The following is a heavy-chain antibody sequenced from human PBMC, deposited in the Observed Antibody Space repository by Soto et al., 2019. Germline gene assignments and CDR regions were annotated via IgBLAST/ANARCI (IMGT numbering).Heavy chain of an antibody. CDR2: INHSGST. J-gene: IGHJ5*02. Sequence: SETLSLTCAVYGGSFSGYYWSWIRQPPGKGLEWIGEINHSGSTNYNPSLKSRVTISVDTSKSQFSLKLSSVTAADTAVYYCARGRTIFGVVIMGDWFDPWGQGTLVTVSS. V-gene: IGHV4-34*01. CDR1: GGSFSGYY. CDR3: ARGRTIFGVVIMGDWFDP. D-gene: IGHD3-3*01.